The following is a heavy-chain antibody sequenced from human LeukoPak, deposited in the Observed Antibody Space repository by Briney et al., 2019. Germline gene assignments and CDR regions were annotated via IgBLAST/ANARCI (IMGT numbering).Heavy chain of an antibody. CDR1: GFTFNTSS. CDR2: ISGSSSFV. Sequence: PGGSLRLSCAASGFTFNTSSLNWVRQAPGKGLEWVSSISGSSSFVYYADSLKGRFTISRDNAKNSLYPQMNSLRVEDTAVYYCARGTVAGTPDFDFWGQGTLVAVSS. V-gene: IGHV3-21*06. D-gene: IGHD6-19*01. J-gene: IGHJ4*02. CDR3: ARGTVAGTPDFDF.